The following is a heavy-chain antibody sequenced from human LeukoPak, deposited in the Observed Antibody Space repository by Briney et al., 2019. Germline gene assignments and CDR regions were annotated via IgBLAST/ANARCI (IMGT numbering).Heavy chain of an antibody. Sequence: GGSLRLSCAASGFTFSSYELNWVRQAPGKGLEWVSTVSGSGGRTYYADSVKGRFTVSRDNSKNTLYLQMNSLRAEDTAIYYCTKLGGAYSGYEIDYWGQGTLVTVSS. CDR2: VSGSGGRT. CDR1: GFTFSSYE. V-gene: IGHV3-23*01. D-gene: IGHD5-12*01. CDR3: TKLGGAYSGYEIDY. J-gene: IGHJ4*02.